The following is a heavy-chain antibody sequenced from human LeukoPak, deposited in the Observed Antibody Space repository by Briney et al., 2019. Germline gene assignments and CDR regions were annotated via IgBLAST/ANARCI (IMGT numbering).Heavy chain of an antibody. D-gene: IGHD4-23*01. CDR3: ARDYGSNSGLDY. Sequence: EASVKVSCKASGYTFTAYYMHWVRQAPGQGLKWVGRINPVNGGTDYAQNFQGRVTMTRDTSISTAYMDLSSLRSDDTAVYYCARDYGSNSGLDYWGQGTLVTVSS. V-gene: IGHV1-2*06. CDR1: GYTFTAYY. J-gene: IGHJ4*02. CDR2: INPVNGGT.